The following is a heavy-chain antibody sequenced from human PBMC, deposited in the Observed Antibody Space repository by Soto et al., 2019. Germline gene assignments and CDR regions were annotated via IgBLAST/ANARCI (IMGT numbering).Heavy chain of an antibody. V-gene: IGHV1-18*01. CDR1: GYTFTSYG. CDR2: ISAYNGNT. D-gene: IGHD2-15*01. J-gene: IGHJ4*02. CDR3: ATCSGGSCYQDY. Sequence: ASVKVSCKASGYTFTSYGISWVRQAPGQGLEWMGWISAYNGNTNYAQKLQGRVTMTTDTSTSTAYMELRSLRAEDTAVYYCATCSGGSCYQDYWGQGTLVTVSS.